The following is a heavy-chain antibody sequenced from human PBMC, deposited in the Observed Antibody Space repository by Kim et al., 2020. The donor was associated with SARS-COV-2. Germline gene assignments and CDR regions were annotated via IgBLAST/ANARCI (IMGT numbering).Heavy chain of an antibody. CDR1: GFTFSSYS. D-gene: IGHD6-19*01. V-gene: IGHV3-21*01. CDR3: ARGGIAVAGTPY. J-gene: IGHJ4*02. CDR2: ISSSSSYI. Sequence: GGSLRLSCAASGFTFSSYSMNWVRQAPGKGLEWVSSISSSSSYIYYADSVKGRFTISRDNAKNSLYLQMNSLRAEDTAVYYCARGGIAVAGTPYWGQGTLVTVSS.